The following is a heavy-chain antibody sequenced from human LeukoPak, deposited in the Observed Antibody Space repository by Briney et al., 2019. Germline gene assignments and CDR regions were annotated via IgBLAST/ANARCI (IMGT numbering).Heavy chain of an antibody. CDR1: GVTFSNYW. Sequence: GGSLRLSCTASGVTFSNYWMSWVRPAPGKGLEWVANIKEDGGEKNYVDSVRGRFTITRDNSRNSLYLQMNSLRGEDTAVYYCATERRGSSTYDGKEAFDFWGQGTLVTVSS. CDR2: IKEDGGEK. CDR3: ATERRGSSTYDGKEAFDF. J-gene: IGHJ4*02. D-gene: IGHD6-13*01. V-gene: IGHV3-7*01.